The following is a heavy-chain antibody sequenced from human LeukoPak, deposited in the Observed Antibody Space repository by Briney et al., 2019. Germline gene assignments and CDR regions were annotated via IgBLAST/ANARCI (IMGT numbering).Heavy chain of an antibody. CDR1: GGSISSGDYY. J-gene: IGHJ4*02. CDR2: IYYSGST. Sequence: SQTLSLTCTVSGGSISSGDYYWSWIRRPPGKGLEWIGYIYYSGSTYYNPSLKSRVTISVDTSKNQFSLKLSSVTAADTAVYYCARAASRRRTYFDYWGQGTLVTVSS. V-gene: IGHV4-30-4*08. CDR3: ARAASRRRTYFDY.